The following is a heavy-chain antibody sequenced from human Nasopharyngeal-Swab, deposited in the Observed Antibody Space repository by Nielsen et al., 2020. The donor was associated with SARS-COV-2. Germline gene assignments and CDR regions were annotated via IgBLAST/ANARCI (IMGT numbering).Heavy chain of an antibody. J-gene: IGHJ4*02. CDR2: IYHDGGT. V-gene: IGHV4-61*08. D-gene: IGHD1-1*01. Sequence: SETLSLTCSVSGGSVSSVGYYWNWIRQPPGRPLEWLGYIYHDGGTNYNPSLMGRVIMSVDTSKNQFSLRLTSVSTADTAVYYCARDRGDLRKYNRDSWGQGTLVTVSS. CDR3: ARDRGDLRKYNRDS. CDR1: GGSVSSVGYY.